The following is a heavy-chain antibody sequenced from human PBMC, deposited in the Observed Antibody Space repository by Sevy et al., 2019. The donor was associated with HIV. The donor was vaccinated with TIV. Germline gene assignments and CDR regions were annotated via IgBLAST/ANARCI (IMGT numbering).Heavy chain of an antibody. V-gene: IGHV3-23*01. D-gene: IGHD2-8*01. CDR3: AREGCTKPHDY. CDR2: LSFGCGEI. Sequence: GGSLRLSCAASGFTFSKYSMSWVRQPPGKGLEWVSTLSFGCGEINHADSVKGRFTISRDNSKNSLYQQMNNLRAEDTAVYYCAREGCTKPHDYWGQGTLVTVSS. J-gene: IGHJ4*02. CDR1: GFTFSKYS.